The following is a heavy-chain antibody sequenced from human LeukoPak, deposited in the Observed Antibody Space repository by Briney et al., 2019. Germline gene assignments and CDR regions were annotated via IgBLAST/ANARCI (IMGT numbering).Heavy chain of an antibody. J-gene: IGHJ4*02. CDR1: GFAFRNYW. D-gene: IGHD3-22*01. CDR3: AKEGGDYYDSSGYYYFDY. V-gene: IGHV3-23*01. Sequence: GGSLRLSCAASGFAFRNYWMHWVRQAPGKGLEWVSAISGSGGSTYYADSVKGRFTISRDNSKNTLYLQMNSLRAEDTAVYYCAKEGGDYYDSSGYYYFDYWGLGTLVTVSS. CDR2: ISGSGGST.